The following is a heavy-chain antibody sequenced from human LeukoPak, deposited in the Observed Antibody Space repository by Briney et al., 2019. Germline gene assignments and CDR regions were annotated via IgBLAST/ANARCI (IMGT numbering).Heavy chain of an antibody. D-gene: IGHD6-13*01. CDR2: ISQNGGEK. CDR1: GFTFSDYW. Sequence: PGGSLRLSCAVSGFTFSDYWMNWVRQAPGKGLEWVASISQNGGEKSYVDSVKGRFTISRDNPKNSLYLQTSSLRAEDTAVYYCARDGTAAGLYFDLWGQGTLVTVSS. CDR3: ARDGTAAGLYFDL. J-gene: IGHJ4*01. V-gene: IGHV3-7*01.